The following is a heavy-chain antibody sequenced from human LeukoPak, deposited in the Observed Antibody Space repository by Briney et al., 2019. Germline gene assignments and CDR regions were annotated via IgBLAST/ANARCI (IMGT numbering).Heavy chain of an antibody. CDR3: ASRYCSSTSCAWDWFDP. CDR1: GGSISSSGYS. Sequence: PSETLSLTCAVSGGSISSSGYSWSWIRQPPGKGLEWIGYIYHSGSTYYNPSLKSRVTISVDRSKNQFSLKLSSVTAADTAVYYCASRYCSSTSCAWDWFDPRGQGTLVTVSS. CDR2: IYHSGST. D-gene: IGHD2-2*01. V-gene: IGHV4-30-2*01. J-gene: IGHJ5*02.